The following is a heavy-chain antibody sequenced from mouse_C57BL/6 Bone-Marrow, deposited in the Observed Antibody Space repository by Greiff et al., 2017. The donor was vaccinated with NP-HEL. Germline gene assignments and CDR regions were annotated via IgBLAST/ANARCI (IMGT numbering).Heavy chain of an antibody. Sequence: QVQLKQSGPELVKPGASVKISCKASGYAFSSSWMNWVKQRPGKGLEWIGRIYPGDGDTNYNGKFKGKATLTADKSSSTAYMQLSSLTSEDSAVYFCARGVTTVVADWYFDVWGTGTTVTVSS. CDR1: GYAFSSSW. CDR3: ARGVTTVVADWYFDV. CDR2: IYPGDGDT. J-gene: IGHJ1*03. D-gene: IGHD1-1*01. V-gene: IGHV1-82*01.